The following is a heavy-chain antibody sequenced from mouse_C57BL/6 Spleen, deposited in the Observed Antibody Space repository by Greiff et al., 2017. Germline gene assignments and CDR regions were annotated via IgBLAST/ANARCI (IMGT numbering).Heavy chain of an antibody. CDR2: IRLKSDNYAT. V-gene: IGHV6-3*01. Sequence: EVQRVESGGGLVQPGGSMKLSCVASGFTFSNYWMNWVRQSPEKGLEWVAQIRLKSDNYATHYAESVKGRFTISRDDSKSSVYLQMNNLRAEDTGIYYCTVNYSDYSPAYYFDYWGQGTTLTVSS. J-gene: IGHJ2*01. CDR3: TVNYSDYSPAYYFDY. CDR1: GFTFSNYW. D-gene: IGHD2-12*01.